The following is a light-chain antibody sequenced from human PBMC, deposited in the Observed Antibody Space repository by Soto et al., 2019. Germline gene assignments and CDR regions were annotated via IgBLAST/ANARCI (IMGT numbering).Light chain of an antibody. Sequence: DIQMTQSPSTLSASVGDRVTVTCRASQSINTWLAWYRQKPGKAPKLLIYDASSLQSGVPSRFTGRGSGTEFTLTISSLQPDDFATYYCQQYDTYSRTFGQGTKVDIK. CDR2: DAS. V-gene: IGKV1-5*01. J-gene: IGKJ1*01. CDR3: QQYDTYSRT. CDR1: QSINTW.